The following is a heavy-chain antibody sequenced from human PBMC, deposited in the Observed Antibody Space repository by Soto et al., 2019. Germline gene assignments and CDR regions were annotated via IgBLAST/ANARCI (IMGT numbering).Heavy chain of an antibody. Sequence: SETLSLTCTVSGGSISSYYWSWIRQPAGKGLEWIGRIYTSGSTNYNPSLKSRVTMSVDTSKNQFSLKLSSVTAADTAVYYCARDRAGIAAAVGLFDYWGQGTLVTVSS. CDR2: IYTSGST. CDR3: ARDRAGIAAAVGLFDY. V-gene: IGHV4-4*07. CDR1: GGSISSYY. J-gene: IGHJ4*02. D-gene: IGHD6-13*01.